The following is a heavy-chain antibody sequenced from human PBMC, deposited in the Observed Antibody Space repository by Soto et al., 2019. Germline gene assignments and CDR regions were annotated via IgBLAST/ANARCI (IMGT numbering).Heavy chain of an antibody. D-gene: IGHD6-13*01. V-gene: IGHV3-11*05. CDR1: GFTFSDYY. J-gene: IGHJ6*02. CDR2: ISSSSSYT. Sequence: QVQLVESGGGLVKPGGSLRLSCAASGFTFSDYYMSWIRQAPGKGLEWVSYISSSSSYTNYADSVKGRFTISRDNANNSLYLQMHSLRAEDTAVYYCARDLSSSWFYYGMDGWGQRTTVTVSS. CDR3: ARDLSSSWFYYGMDG.